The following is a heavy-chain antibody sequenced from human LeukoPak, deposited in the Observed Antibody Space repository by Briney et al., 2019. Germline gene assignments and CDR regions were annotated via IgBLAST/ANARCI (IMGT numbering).Heavy chain of an antibody. Sequence: GGSLRLSCAASGFTFSSYEMNWVRQAPGKGLERVSVIYSGGSTYYANSVKGRFTISRHNSKNTLYLQMNSLRAEDTAVYYCASSKIVGATIFDYWGQGTLVTVSS. J-gene: IGHJ4*02. V-gene: IGHV3-53*04. D-gene: IGHD1-26*01. CDR1: GFTFSSYE. CDR3: ASSKIVGATIFDY. CDR2: IYSGGST.